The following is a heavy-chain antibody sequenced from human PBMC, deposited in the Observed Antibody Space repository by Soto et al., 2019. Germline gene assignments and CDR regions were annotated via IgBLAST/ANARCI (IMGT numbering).Heavy chain of an antibody. D-gene: IGHD3-22*01. CDR1: GFTFDDYT. CDR2: ISWDGGST. J-gene: IGHJ5*02. V-gene: IGHV3-43*01. CDR3: AKDSSGYSLGFDP. Sequence: GGSLRLSCAASGFTFDDYTMHWVRQAPGKGLEWVSLISWDGGSTYYADSVKGRFTISRDNSKNSLYLQMNSLRTEDTALYYCAKDSSGYSLGFDPWGQGTLVTVSS.